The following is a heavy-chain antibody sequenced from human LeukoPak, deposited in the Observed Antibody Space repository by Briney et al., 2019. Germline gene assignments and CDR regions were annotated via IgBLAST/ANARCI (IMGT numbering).Heavy chain of an antibody. Sequence: PGGSLRLSCAASGFTFSSYSMNWVRQAPGKGLEWVSYISSSSSTIYYADSVKGRFTISRDNAKNSLYLQMNSLRDEDTAVYYCAREGGRITIFGVVIRPDFDYRGQGTLVTVSS. CDR1: GFTFSSYS. J-gene: IGHJ4*02. D-gene: IGHD3-3*01. V-gene: IGHV3-48*02. CDR2: ISSSSSTI. CDR3: AREGGRITIFGVVIRPDFDY.